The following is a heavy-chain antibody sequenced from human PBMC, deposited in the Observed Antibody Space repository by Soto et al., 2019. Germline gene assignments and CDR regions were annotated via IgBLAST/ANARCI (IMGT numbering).Heavy chain of an antibody. D-gene: IGHD6-19*01. CDR2: ISSSSSYI. V-gene: IGHV3-21*04. CDR1: GFTFSSYS. Sequence: GGSLRLSCAASGFTFSSYSMNWVRQAPGKGLEWVSSISSSSSYIYYADSVKGRFTISRDNAKNSLYLQMNSLRAEDTAVYYCARAKREAVAEKTNLYYYGMDVWGQGPTVTVSP. J-gene: IGHJ6*01. CDR3: ARAKREAVAEKTNLYYYGMDV.